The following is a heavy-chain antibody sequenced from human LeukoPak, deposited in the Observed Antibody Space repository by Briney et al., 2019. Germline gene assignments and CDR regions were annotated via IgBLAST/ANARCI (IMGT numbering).Heavy chain of an antibody. CDR2: NNPNSGAT. Sequence: ASVKVSCKASGYTFTDHYIHWVRQAPGQGLEWIGWNNPNSGATYYPQRFQGRVTMTRDTSMSTAYMELSRLSFDDTAVYYCARGVWDISGPRFDYWGQGTLVTVSS. V-gene: IGHV1-2*02. CDR1: GYTFTDHY. J-gene: IGHJ4*02. CDR3: ARGVWDISGPRFDY. D-gene: IGHD3-22*01.